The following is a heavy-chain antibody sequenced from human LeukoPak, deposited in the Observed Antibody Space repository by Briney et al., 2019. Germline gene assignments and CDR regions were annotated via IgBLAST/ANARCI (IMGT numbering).Heavy chain of an antibody. CDR2: IYYTGST. Sequence: SETLSLTCTVSGGSIGGYHWAWIRQSPGKGLEWLGHIYYTGSTNYNPSLESRGTILLDTSKNLFSPRLRSVTAADTAVYFCARDSRSGWGNWFDPWGQGTLVTVSS. D-gene: IGHD6-19*01. J-gene: IGHJ5*02. CDR3: ARDSRSGWGNWFDP. V-gene: IGHV4-59*01. CDR1: GGSIGGYH.